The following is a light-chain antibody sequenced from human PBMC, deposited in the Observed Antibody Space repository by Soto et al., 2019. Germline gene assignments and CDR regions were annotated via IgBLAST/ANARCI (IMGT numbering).Light chain of an antibody. CDR1: TSDVGGYDY. CDR2: DVS. V-gene: IGLV2-14*03. Sequence: QSALTQPASVSGSPGQSITISCTGSTSDVGGYDYVSWYQQHPGKAPKLMIYDVSNRPSGVSNRFSGSKSGNTASLTISGLQAEDEAEYYCSSSTISRTLLFGGGTKVTVL. J-gene: IGLJ2*01. CDR3: SSSTISRTLL.